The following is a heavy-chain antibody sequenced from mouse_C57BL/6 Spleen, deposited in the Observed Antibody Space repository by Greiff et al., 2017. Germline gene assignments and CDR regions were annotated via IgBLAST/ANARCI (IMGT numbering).Heavy chain of an antibody. Sequence: EVKLMESEGGLVQPGSSMKLSCTASGFTFSDYYMAWVRQVPEKGLEWVANINYDGSSTYYLDSLKSRFIISRDNAKNILYLQMSSLKSEDTATYYCARVNYGSSFFDYWGQGTTLTVSS. V-gene: IGHV5-16*01. D-gene: IGHD1-1*01. CDR3: ARVNYGSSFFDY. CDR1: GFTFSDYY. CDR2: INYDGSST. J-gene: IGHJ2*01.